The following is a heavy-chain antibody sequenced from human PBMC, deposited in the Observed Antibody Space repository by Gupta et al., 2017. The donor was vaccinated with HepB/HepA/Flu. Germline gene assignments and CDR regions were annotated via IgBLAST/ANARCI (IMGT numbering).Heavy chain of an antibody. CDR3: ARRLNWFDP. V-gene: IGHV4-34*02. J-gene: IGHJ5*02. D-gene: IGHD5/OR15-5a*01. CDR1: GGSFSGYY. Sequence: QVHLQQWGAGLLSPSETLSLTCAVSGGSFSGYYWSWIRQPPGKGLEWIGDVNPSANTIYNPSLESRVIISGDLSKNQFALKVRSVTDADTAVYYCARRLNWFDPWGQGTLVTVSS. CDR2: VNPSANT.